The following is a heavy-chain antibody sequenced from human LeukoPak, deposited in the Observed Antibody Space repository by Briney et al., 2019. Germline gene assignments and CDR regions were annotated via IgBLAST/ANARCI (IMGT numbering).Heavy chain of an antibody. V-gene: IGHV3-30*02. D-gene: IGHD3-10*01. Sequence: GGSLRLSCAASGFTFSSYGMHWVRQAPGKGLEWVAFIRYDGSNKYYADSVKGRFTISRDNSKNTLYLQMNSLRAEDTAVYYCARESGAMVRGALYYYYGMDVWGQGTTVTVSS. CDR2: IRYDGSNK. CDR1: GFTFSSYG. CDR3: ARESGAMVRGALYYYYGMDV. J-gene: IGHJ6*02.